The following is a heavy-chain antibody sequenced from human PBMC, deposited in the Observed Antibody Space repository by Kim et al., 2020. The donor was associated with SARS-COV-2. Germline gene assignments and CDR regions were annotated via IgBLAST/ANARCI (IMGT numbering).Heavy chain of an antibody. CDR3: AKDFLSITPVRAHAFDI. V-gene: IGHV3-23*01. CDR2: ISGSGGST. CDR1: GFTFSSYA. J-gene: IGHJ3*02. Sequence: GGSLRLSCAASGFTFSSYAMSWVRQAPGKGLEWVSAISGSGGSTYYADSVKGRFTISRDNSKNTLYLQMNSLRAEDTAVYYCAKDFLSITPVRAHAFDIWVQGTMVTVSS. D-gene: IGHD3-10*01.